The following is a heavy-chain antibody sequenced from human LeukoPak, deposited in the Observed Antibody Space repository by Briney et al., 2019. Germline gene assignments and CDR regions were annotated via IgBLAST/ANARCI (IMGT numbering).Heavy chain of an antibody. D-gene: IGHD1-1*01. CDR1: GGSISSYY. CDR3: ARRRGYNWNDVGWFDP. CDR2: IYYSGST. V-gene: IGHV4-59*08. J-gene: IGHJ5*02. Sequence: PSETLTLTCTVSGGSISSYYWSWIRQPPGKGLEWIGYIYYSGSTNYNPSLKSRVTISVDTSKNQFSLKLNSVTAADTAVYYCARRRGYNWNDVGWFDPWGQGTLVTVSS.